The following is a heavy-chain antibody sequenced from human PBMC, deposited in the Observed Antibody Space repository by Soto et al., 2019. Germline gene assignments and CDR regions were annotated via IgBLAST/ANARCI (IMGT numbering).Heavy chain of an antibody. Sequence: ASVKVSCKASGHTFTSYYMHWVRQAPGQGLEWMGMINPSGGSTSYAQKFQGRVTMTRDTSTSTVYMELSSLRSDDTAVYYCARVYGYYYYYMDVWGKGTTVTVSS. CDR2: INPSGGST. CDR1: GHTFTSYY. CDR3: ARVYGYYYYYMDV. J-gene: IGHJ6*03. V-gene: IGHV1-46*01. D-gene: IGHD2-8*01.